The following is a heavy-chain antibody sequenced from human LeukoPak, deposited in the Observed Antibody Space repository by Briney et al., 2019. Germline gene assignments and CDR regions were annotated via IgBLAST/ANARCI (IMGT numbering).Heavy chain of an antibody. D-gene: IGHD4-17*01. CDR2: LSFGGDNK. CDR1: GFTFNNYA. Sequence: GGSLRPSCAASGFTFNNYAMSWVRQAPGKGLEWVSGLSFGGDNKYYADSVKGRFTISRDNSKNTLYLQMNSLRAEDTAVYYCARPMTTVTGYYGMDVWGQGTTVTVSS. V-gene: IGHV3-23*01. J-gene: IGHJ6*02. CDR3: ARPMTTVTGYYGMDV.